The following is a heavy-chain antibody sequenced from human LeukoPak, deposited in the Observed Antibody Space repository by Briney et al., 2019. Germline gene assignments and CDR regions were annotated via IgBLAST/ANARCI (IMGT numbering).Heavy chain of an antibody. J-gene: IGHJ4*02. V-gene: IGHV1-2*06. Sequence: ASVKVSCKASGYTFTGYYMHWVRQAPGQGLEWMGRINPNSGGTNYAQKFQGRVTMTMDTSISTAYMELSRLRSDDTAVYYCARGPHSLRYYDFWSGSYYFDYWGQGTLVTVSS. CDR2: INPNSGGT. D-gene: IGHD3-3*01. CDR3: ARGPHSLRYYDFWSGSYYFDY. CDR1: GYTFTGYY.